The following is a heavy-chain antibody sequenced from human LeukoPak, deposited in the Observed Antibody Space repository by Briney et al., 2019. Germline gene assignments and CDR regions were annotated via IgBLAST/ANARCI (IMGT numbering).Heavy chain of an antibody. CDR2: MNPNSGNT. CDR1: GYTFTSYD. Sequence: ASVKVSCKAAGYTFTSYDINWVRQATGQGLEWMGGMNPNSGNTGYAQKFQGRVTMTRNTSISTAYMELSSLRSEDTDVYYCARGMVGAPPSFDYWGQGTLVTVSS. V-gene: IGHV1-8*01. J-gene: IGHJ4*02. CDR3: ARGMVGAPPSFDY. D-gene: IGHD1-26*01.